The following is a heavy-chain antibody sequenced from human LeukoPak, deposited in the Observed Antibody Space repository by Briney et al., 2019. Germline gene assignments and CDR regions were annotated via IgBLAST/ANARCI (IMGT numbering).Heavy chain of an antibody. J-gene: IGHJ4*02. CDR1: GFTFSSYG. CDR3: ARDRGSDDPIDY. CDR2: IWHDGKHK. V-gene: IGHV3-33*01. Sequence: PGRSLRLSCAASGFTFSSYGMHWVRQAPGKGLGWVAVIWHDGKHKFYADSMKGRFTISRDNSKNTLYLQMNSLRAEDTAVYYCARDRGSDDPIDYWGQGTPVTVSS. D-gene: IGHD2-15*01.